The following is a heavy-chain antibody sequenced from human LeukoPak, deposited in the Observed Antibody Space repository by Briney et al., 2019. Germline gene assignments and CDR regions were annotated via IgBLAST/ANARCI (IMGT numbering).Heavy chain of an antibody. CDR2: ISAYNGNT. J-gene: IGHJ4*02. CDR1: GYTFSSYD. D-gene: IGHD2-15*01. Sequence: GALVKVSCKASGYTFSSYDISWVRQAPGQGLEWMGWISAYNGNTNYAQKLQGRVTMTTDTSTSTAYLELRSLRSDDTAVYYCARGNLGSGTDYWGQGTLVTVSS. CDR3: ARGNLGSGTDY. V-gene: IGHV1-18*01.